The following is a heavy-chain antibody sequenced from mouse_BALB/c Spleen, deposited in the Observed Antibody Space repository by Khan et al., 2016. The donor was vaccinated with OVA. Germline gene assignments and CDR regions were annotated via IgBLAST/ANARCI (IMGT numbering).Heavy chain of an antibody. CDR1: GFSLTSYG. V-gene: IGHV2-9*02. CDR3: ARLEDI. CDR2: IWAGGST. J-gene: IGHJ2*01. Sequence: QIQLVQSGPGLVAPSQSLSITCTASGFSLTSYGVHWVRQPPGKGLEWLGVIWAGGSTTYNSALMSRLSISKDNSKSQVFLKMNSMQTDDTAMYCCARLEDIWGQGTTLTVAS. D-gene: IGHD1-3*01.